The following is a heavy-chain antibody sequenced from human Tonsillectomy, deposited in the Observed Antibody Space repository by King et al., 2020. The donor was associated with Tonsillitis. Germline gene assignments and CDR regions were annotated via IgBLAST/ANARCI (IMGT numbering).Heavy chain of an antibody. CDR3: ATSGGYCSSTSCYLGAFDI. J-gene: IGHJ3*02. V-gene: IGHV3-11*05. CDR2: ISSRSTYT. D-gene: IGHD2-2*01. CDR1: GLTFSDYY. Sequence: VQLVESGGGLVKPGGSLRLSCAASGLTFSDYYMSWIRQAPGKGLEWVSYISSRSTYTNYADSVKGRFTISRENAKNSVYLQMNSLRADDPAVYYCATSGGYCSSTSCYLGAFDIWGQGTMVTVSS.